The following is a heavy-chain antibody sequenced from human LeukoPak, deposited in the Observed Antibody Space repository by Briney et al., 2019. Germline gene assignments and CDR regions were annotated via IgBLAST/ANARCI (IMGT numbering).Heavy chain of an antibody. CDR1: GFTFSDYY. CDR3: ARDRAGYYDSSGYSIDAFDI. CDR2: ISSSGSTI. Sequence: GGSLRLSCAASGFTFSDYYMSWIRQAPGKGLEWVSYISSSGSTIYYADSVKGRFTISRDNAKNSLYLQMNSLRAEDTAVYYCARDRAGYYDSSGYSIDAFDIWGQGTMVTVSS. V-gene: IGHV3-11*01. J-gene: IGHJ3*02. D-gene: IGHD3-22*01.